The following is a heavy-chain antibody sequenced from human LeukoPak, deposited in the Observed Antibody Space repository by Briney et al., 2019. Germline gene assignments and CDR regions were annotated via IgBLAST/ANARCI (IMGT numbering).Heavy chain of an antibody. CDR3: AIVGGGYDYEIDY. CDR1: GFTFSSYE. J-gene: IGHJ4*02. V-gene: IGHV3-48*03. Sequence: GGSLRLSCAASGFTFSSYEMNWVRQAPGKGLEWVSYISSSGSTIYYADSVKGRFTISRDNAKNSLYLQMNSLRAEDTAVYYCAIVGGGYDYEIDYWGQGTLVTVSS. CDR2: ISSSGSTI. D-gene: IGHD5-12*01.